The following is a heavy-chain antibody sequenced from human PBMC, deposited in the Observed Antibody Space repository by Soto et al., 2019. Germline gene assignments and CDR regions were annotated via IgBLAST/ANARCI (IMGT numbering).Heavy chain of an antibody. CDR2: IYPGDHET. CDR1: GYAFSNFW. J-gene: IGHJ4*02. Sequence: GESLKISCQSSGYAFSNFWIGWVRQLPGKGLEWMGIIYPGDHETRYSPSFHGKVTISADRSINTAYLQWNSLEASDTAFYFCARSPRSSPYFDYWGQGALVTVSS. V-gene: IGHV5-51*01. CDR3: ARSPRSSPYFDY. D-gene: IGHD6-13*01.